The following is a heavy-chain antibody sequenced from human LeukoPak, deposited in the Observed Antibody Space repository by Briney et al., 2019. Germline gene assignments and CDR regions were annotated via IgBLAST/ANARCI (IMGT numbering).Heavy chain of an antibody. CDR3: ARDKGGTTANDY. CDR1: GGTFSSYA. Sequence: PGASVRVSCKASGGTFSSYAISWVRQAPGQGLEWMGGIIPIFGTANYAQKFQGRVTITADESTSTAYMELSSLRSEDTAVYYCARDKGGTTANDYWGQGTLVTVSS. V-gene: IGHV1-69*13. CDR2: IIPIFGTA. J-gene: IGHJ4*02. D-gene: IGHD4-17*01.